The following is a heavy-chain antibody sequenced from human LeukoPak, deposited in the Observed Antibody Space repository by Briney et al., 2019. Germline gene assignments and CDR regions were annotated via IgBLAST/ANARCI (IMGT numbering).Heavy chain of an antibody. D-gene: IGHD3-16*01. J-gene: IGHJ4*02. V-gene: IGHV3-7*01. CDR3: TRRLDD. CDR2: IKHDESEK. CDR1: GFSLYSDW. Sequence: GGSLRLSCAASGFSLYSDWMDWVRKAPGKGLEWVANIKHDESEKNYLDSVKGRFTISRDNAQNSLYLQMNGLRVEDTAVYYCTRRLDDWGQGTLVTVSS.